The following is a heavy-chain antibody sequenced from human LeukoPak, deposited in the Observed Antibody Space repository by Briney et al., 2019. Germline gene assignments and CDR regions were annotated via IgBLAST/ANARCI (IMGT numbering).Heavy chain of an antibody. J-gene: IGHJ3*01. CDR2: ISNSGST. V-gene: IGHV4-61*05. D-gene: IGHD6-6*01. CDR3: ARLYLHSSSSLAFDL. CDR1: GGSISSSSYY. Sequence: PSETLSLTCTVSGGSISSSSYYCSWIRQPPGKGLEWIGYISNSGSTNYSPSLKSRVTISLDTSKNQFSLKLTSVTAADTAVYYCARLYLHSSSSLAFDLWGQGTMVTVSS.